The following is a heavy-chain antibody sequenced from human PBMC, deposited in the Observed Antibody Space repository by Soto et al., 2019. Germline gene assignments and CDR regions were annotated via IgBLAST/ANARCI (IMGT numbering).Heavy chain of an antibody. CDR2: IYSGGST. Sequence: PGGSLRLSCAASGFTVSSNYMSWVRQAPGKGLEWVSVIYSGGSTYYADSVKGRFTISRDNSKNTLYLQMNSLRAEDTAVYYCAKSVAGPLDAFDSWGQGTMVTVSS. D-gene: IGHD6-19*01. V-gene: IGHV3-53*01. CDR1: GFTVSSNY. J-gene: IGHJ3*02. CDR3: AKSVAGPLDAFDS.